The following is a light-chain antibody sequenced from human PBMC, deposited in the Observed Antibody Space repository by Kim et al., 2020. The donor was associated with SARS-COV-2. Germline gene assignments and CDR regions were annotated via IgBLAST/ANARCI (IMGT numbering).Light chain of an antibody. CDR1: QSVSSSY. CDR2: GAS. J-gene: IGKJ4*01. V-gene: IGKV3-20*01. CDR3: QQYGSPLLT. Sequence: EIVLTQSPGTLSLSPGERATLSCRASQSVSSSYLAWYQQKPGQAPRLLIYGASSRATGIPDRFSGSGSGTDFTLTISGLEPEDFAVYYCQQYGSPLLTFGGGTKVDIK.